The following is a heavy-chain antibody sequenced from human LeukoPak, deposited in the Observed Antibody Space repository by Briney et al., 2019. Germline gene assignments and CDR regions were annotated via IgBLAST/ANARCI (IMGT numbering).Heavy chain of an antibody. CDR1: GYSLTSYW. CDR2: IDPSDSYT. V-gene: IGHV5-10-1*01. J-gene: IGHJ6*02. CDR3: AIKYYYYYGMDV. Sequence: GESLKISRKGSGYSLTSYWISWVRQMPGKGLEWMGRIDPSDSYTNYSPSFQGHVTISADKSISTAYLQWSSLKASDTAMYYCAIKYYYYYGMDVWGQGTTVTVSS.